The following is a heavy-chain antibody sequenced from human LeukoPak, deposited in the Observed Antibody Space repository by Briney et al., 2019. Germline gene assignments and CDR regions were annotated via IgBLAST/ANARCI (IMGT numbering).Heavy chain of an antibody. V-gene: IGHV3-7*03. CDR1: GFTFSSYW. CDR2: IKQDGGSK. D-gene: IGHD3-22*01. Sequence: GGSLRLSCAASGFTFSSYWMRWVRQAPGKGLEWVANIKQDGGSKDYADSVKGRFTISRDNAKNSLYLQMNTLRAEDMAFYYCARVLGPKPDMPGIYYRFLNYLDVWGKGTTVTVSS. J-gene: IGHJ6*03. CDR3: ARVLGPKPDMPGIYYRFLNYLDV.